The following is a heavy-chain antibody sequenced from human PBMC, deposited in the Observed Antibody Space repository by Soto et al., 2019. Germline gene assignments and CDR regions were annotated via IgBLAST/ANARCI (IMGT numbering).Heavy chain of an antibody. CDR3: ARGRTTYYYMDV. V-gene: IGHV1-2*04. CDR2: INPNSGGT. CDR1: GYTFNGYY. D-gene: IGHD2-2*01. J-gene: IGHJ6*03. Sequence: ASVKVSCKASGYTFNGYYMNWVRQAPGQGLEWMGWINPNSGGTSYAQKFQDWVTMTTDTSISTAYVELSRLRSDDTAVYYCARGRTTYYYMDVWGNGTAVTVSS.